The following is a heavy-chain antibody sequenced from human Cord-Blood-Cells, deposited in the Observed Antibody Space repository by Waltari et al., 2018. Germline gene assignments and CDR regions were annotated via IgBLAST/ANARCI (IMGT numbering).Heavy chain of an antibody. Sequence: QLQLQESGPGLVKPSETLSLTCTVSGGSISSSSYYWGRIRQPPGKGLEWIGSIYYSGSTYYNPSLKSRVTISVDTSKNQFSLELSSVTAADTAVYYCARHLTSSSWYGWYFDLWGRGTLVTVSS. CDR2: IYYSGST. D-gene: IGHD6-13*01. V-gene: IGHV4-39*01. J-gene: IGHJ2*01. CDR3: ARHLTSSSWYGWYFDL. CDR1: GGSISSSSYY.